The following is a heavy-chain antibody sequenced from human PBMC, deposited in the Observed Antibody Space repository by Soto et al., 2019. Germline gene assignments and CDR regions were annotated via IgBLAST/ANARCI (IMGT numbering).Heavy chain of an antibody. CDR1: GFTFSSYA. CDR2: ISSNGGST. CDR3: AVGYSSGWYPGAFDI. V-gene: IGHV3-64*01. D-gene: IGHD6-19*01. J-gene: IGHJ3*02. Sequence: EVQLVESGGGLVQPGGSLRLSCAASGFTFSSYAMHWVRQAPGKGLEYVSAISSNGGSTYYANSVKGRFTISRDNSKNTLYLQMGSLRAEDMAVYYCAVGYSSGWYPGAFDIWGQGTMVTVSS.